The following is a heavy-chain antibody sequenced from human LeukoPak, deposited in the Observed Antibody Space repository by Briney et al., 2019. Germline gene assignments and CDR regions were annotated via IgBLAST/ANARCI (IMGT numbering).Heavy chain of an antibody. CDR2: IYAGDSDT. CDR3: ATTTTRGNPHYFDY. J-gene: IGHJ4*02. Sequence: GESLKISCKGSGYSFTNYWIGWVRQMPGKGLEWMGIIYAGDSDTKYRQSFQGQVTISADKSISTAYLQWSSLKASDTGIYYCATTTTRGNPHYFDYWGQGTLVTVSS. V-gene: IGHV5-51*01. D-gene: IGHD1-1*01. CDR1: GYSFTNYW.